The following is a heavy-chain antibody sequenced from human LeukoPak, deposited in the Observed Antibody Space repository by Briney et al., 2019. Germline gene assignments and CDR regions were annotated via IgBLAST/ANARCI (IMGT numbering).Heavy chain of an antibody. CDR3: AKYYYDSSGYVNYYYYYMDV. V-gene: IGHV3-15*01. J-gene: IGHJ6*03. Sequence: GGSLRLSCAASGFTFSNAWMSWVRKAPGKGLERVGRIKSKTDGGTTDYAAPVKGRFTISREDSKNTPYLQMNSLKTEDTAVYYCAKYYYDSSGYVNYYYYYMDVWGKGTTVTISS. CDR2: IKSKTDGGTT. CDR1: GFTFSNAW. D-gene: IGHD3-22*01.